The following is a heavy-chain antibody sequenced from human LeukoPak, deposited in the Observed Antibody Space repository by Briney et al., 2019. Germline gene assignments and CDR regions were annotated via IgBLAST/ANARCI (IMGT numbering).Heavy chain of an antibody. CDR3: ARAYGMDV. V-gene: IGHV3-30*03. CDR1: GFIFRIYG. Sequence: AGGSLRLSCAASGFIFRIYGMHWVRQAPGKGLEWVALISYEGDSTYYADSVKGRFTISRDNSKDMLYLQMNGLRAEDTAVYYCARAYGMDVWGQGTTVTVSS. D-gene: IGHD3-16*01. CDR2: ISYEGDST. J-gene: IGHJ6*02.